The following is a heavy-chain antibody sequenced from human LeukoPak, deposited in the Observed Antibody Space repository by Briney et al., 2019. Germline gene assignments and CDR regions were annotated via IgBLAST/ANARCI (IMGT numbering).Heavy chain of an antibody. CDR2: ISSSTSYT. CDR3: ARDIRFSSSFD. CDR1: GFTFSDYY. V-gene: IGHV3-11*05. Sequence: PGGSLRLSCAASGFTFSDYYMSWIRQAPGKGLEWVSYISSSTSYTNYVDSVKGRFTISRDNAKNSLFLQMNSLRAEDTAVYYCARDIRFSSSFDWGQGTLVTVSS. D-gene: IGHD6-13*01. J-gene: IGHJ4*02.